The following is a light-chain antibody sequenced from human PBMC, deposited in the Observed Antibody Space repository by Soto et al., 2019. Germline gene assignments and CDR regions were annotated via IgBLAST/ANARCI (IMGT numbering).Light chain of an antibody. J-gene: IGKJ2*01. CDR2: GAS. CDR3: QQYGSSPPYT. V-gene: IGKV3-20*01. CDR1: QSVSSSY. Sequence: EIVLTQSPGTLSLSPGERATLSCRASQSVSSSYLAWYQQKPGQAPRLLIYGASSRATGIPDRFSGSGSVTDVSLTISRLEPEDSAVYYCQQYGSSPPYTFGQGTKLEIK.